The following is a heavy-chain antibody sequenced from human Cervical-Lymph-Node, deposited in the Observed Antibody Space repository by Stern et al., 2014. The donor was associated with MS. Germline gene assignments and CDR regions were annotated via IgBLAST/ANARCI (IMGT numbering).Heavy chain of an antibody. D-gene: IGHD3-3*02. V-gene: IGHV1-24*01. Sequence: VQLVQSGAEVKQPGASVKVSCKVAGNSLTEFAMNWVRQAPGKGLERMRRCDPEDRDAIFAGELLGKVIIKDEIDRNISYMELNSLKYEDTAVYYCATEVTFYGLDVWGQGTTVTVSS. CDR3: ATEVTFYGLDV. CDR2: CDPEDRDA. CDR1: GNSLTEFA. J-gene: IGHJ6*02.